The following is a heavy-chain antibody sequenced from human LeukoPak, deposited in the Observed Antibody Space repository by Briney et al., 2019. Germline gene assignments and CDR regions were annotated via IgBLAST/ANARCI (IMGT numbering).Heavy chain of an antibody. J-gene: IGHJ4*02. CDR2: INPSGGST. CDR3: ASGASIAAREDYFDY. V-gene: IGHV1-46*01. Sequence: ASVKVSCKASGYTFTNYGISWVRQAPGQGLEWMGIINPSGGSTSYVQKFQGRVTMTRDTSTSTVYMELSSLRSEDTAVYYCASGASIAAREDYFDYWGQGTLVTVSS. D-gene: IGHD6-6*01. CDR1: GYTFTNYG.